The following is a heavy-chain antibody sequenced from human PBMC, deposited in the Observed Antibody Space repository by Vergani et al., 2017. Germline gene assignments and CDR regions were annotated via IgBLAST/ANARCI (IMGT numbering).Heavy chain of an antibody. J-gene: IGHJ3*02. Sequence: EVQLVQSGAEVKKPGESLKISCKGSGYSFTSYWIGWVRQMPGKGLEWMGIIYPGDSDTRYSPSFQGQVTISADTSISTAYMELSRLRSDDTAVYYCARAVDTPENDAFDIWGQGTMVTVSS. V-gene: IGHV5-51*01. CDR2: IYPGDSDT. D-gene: IGHD3-9*01. CDR1: GYSFTSYW. CDR3: ARAVDTPENDAFDI.